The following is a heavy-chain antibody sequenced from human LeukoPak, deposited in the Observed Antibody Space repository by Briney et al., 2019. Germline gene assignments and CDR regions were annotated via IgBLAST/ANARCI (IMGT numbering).Heavy chain of an antibody. CDR1: GFSFSTYR. Sequence: PGGALRLSCAASGFSFSTYRMNWVRQAPGKGLEWVSYISSSGSVMYYADSVKGRFTISRDNAKNSLYLQMNSLRVEDTAVYTCARGKGVYWGQGTLVTVSS. V-gene: IGHV3-48*04. D-gene: IGHD3-10*01. CDR3: ARGKGVY. CDR2: ISSSGSVM. J-gene: IGHJ4*02.